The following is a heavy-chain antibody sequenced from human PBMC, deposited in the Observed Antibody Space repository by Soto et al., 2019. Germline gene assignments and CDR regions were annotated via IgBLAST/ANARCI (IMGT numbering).Heavy chain of an antibody. V-gene: IGHV3-72*01. CDR2: SRNKANSYTT. J-gene: IGHJ4*02. Sequence: EVQLVESGGGLVQPGGSLRLSCAASGFTFSDHYIDWVRQAPGKGLQWVGRSRNKANSYTTEYAASVKGRFTISRDDSQNSLYLQMNNLKTEYTAVYYCARSHHISGSGWYVDYWGQGTLVTVSS. CDR1: GFTFSDHY. D-gene: IGHD6-19*01. CDR3: ARSHHISGSGWYVDY.